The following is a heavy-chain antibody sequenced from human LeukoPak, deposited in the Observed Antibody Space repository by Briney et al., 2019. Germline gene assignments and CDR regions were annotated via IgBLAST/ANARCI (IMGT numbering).Heavy chain of an antibody. CDR1: GYTFTSYG. V-gene: IGHV1-18*01. J-gene: IGHJ4*02. CDR2: ISAYSGNT. Sequence: VASVKVSCKASGYTFTSYGISWVRQAPGQGLEWMGWISAYSGNTNYAQKLQGRVTMTTDTSTSTAYMELRSLRSDDTAVYYCARGKAYCGGDCYDYWGQGTLVTVSS. CDR3: ARGKAYCGGDCYDY. D-gene: IGHD2-21*01.